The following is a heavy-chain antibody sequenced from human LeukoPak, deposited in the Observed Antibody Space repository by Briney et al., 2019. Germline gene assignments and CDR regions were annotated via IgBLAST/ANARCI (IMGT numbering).Heavy chain of an antibody. Sequence: GESLRLSCSASGFTFSTYTMHWVRQAPGKGLEYVSAISSNGGTTYYADSVKGRFTISRDNSKNTLYLQMNSLRAEDTAVYYCARDRTSYCGGDCLPSYFDYWGQGTLVTVSS. CDR2: ISSNGGTT. V-gene: IGHV3-64*04. J-gene: IGHJ4*02. CDR3: ARDRTSYCGGDCLPSYFDY. D-gene: IGHD2-21*02. CDR1: GFTFSTYT.